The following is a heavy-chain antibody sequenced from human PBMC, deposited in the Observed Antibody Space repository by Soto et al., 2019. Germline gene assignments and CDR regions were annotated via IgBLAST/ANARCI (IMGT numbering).Heavy chain of an antibody. Sequence: ASVKVSCKASGYTFTSYGISWVRQAPGQGLEWMGWISAYNGNTNYAQKLQGRVTMTTDTSTSTAYMELRSLRSDDTAVYYCARDPGYCSSTRCYPAWFDPWGQGNLVTVSS. D-gene: IGHD2-2*01. CDR2: ISAYNGNT. CDR1: GYTFTSYG. V-gene: IGHV1-18*04. CDR3: ARDPGYCSSTRCYPAWFDP. J-gene: IGHJ5*02.